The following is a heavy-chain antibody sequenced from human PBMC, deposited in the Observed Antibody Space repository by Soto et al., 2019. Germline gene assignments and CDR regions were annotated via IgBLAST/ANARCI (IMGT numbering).Heavy chain of an antibody. J-gene: IGHJ5*02. CDR2: IFYSGST. D-gene: IGHD3-10*01. Sequence: SETLSLTCTVSGDSISSSNYFWGWIRQPPGKGLEWIGTIFYSGSTYYNPSLKSRVTISVDTSKNQFSLKLTSVTAADTAVYYCARELFGRSVWFDPWGQGTLVTVSS. V-gene: IGHV4-39*07. CDR3: ARELFGRSVWFDP. CDR1: GDSISSSNYF.